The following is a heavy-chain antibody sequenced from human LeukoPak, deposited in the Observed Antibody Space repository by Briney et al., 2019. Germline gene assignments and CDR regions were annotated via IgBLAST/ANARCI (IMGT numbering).Heavy chain of an antibody. J-gene: IGHJ5*02. Sequence: SETLSLTCTVSGGSISSYYWSWIRQPPGKGLEWIGEINHSGSTNYDPSPKSRVTISVDTSKNQFSLKLSSVTAADTAVYYCARGDPENWFDPWGQGTLVTVSS. CDR2: INHSGST. V-gene: IGHV4-34*01. CDR1: GGSISSYY. CDR3: ARGDPENWFDP.